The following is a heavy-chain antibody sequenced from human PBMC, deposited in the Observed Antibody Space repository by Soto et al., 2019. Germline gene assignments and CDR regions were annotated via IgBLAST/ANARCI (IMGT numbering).Heavy chain of an antibody. V-gene: IGHV1-46*01. CDR1: GYTFTSYY. D-gene: IGHD2-15*01. CDR3: ARDGIVYRRFDY. CDR2: INPSGGST. Sequence: ASVKVSCKASGYTFTSYYMHWVRQAPGQGLEWMGIINPSGGSTGYAQKFQGRVTMTRDTSTSTVYMELSSLRSEDTAVYYCARDGIVYRRFDYWGQGTLVTVSS. J-gene: IGHJ4*02.